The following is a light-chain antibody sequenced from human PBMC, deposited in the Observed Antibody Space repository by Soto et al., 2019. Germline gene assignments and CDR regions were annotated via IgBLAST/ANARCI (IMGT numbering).Light chain of an antibody. V-gene: IGLV2-14*01. J-gene: IGLJ3*02. Sequence: QAVVTQPASVSGSPGQSITISCTGTTSDVGGYNYVSWFQQYPGKAPKLKIYEVSNRPSGVSNRFSGSESGNTASLTISDLQAEDEADYYCTSYTSSSTWVFGGGTKLTVL. CDR1: TSDVGGYNY. CDR2: EVS. CDR3: TSYTSSSTWV.